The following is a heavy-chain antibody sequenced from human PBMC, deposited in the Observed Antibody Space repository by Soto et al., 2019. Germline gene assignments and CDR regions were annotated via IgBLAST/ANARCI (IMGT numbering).Heavy chain of an antibody. CDR2: IYYSGST. CDR1: GGSISSYY. Sequence: SETLSLTCTVSGGSISSYYWSWIRQPPGKGLEWIGYIYYSGSTNYNPSLKSRVTISVDTSKNQFSLKLSSVTAADTAVYYCARNGDYARDFYGMDVWGQGTTVTVSS. J-gene: IGHJ6*02. V-gene: IGHV4-59*01. D-gene: IGHD4-17*01. CDR3: ARNGDYARDFYGMDV.